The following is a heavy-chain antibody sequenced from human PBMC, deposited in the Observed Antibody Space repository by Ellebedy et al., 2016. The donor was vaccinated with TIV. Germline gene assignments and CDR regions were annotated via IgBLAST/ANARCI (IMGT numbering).Heavy chain of an antibody. J-gene: IGHJ4*02. CDR1: GFTFSSYG. D-gene: IGHD6-6*01. CDR2: IWYDGSNK. CDR3: ARDQSSSYYFDY. V-gene: IGHV3-33*01. Sequence: PGGSLRLSCAASGFTFSSYGMHWVRQAPGKGLEWVAVIWYDGSNKYYADSVKGRFTISRDNSKNTLYLQMNSLRAEDTAVYYCARDQSSSYYFDYWGQGTLVTVSS.